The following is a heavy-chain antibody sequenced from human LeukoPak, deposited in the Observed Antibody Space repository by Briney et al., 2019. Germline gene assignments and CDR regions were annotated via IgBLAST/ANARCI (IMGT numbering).Heavy chain of an antibody. J-gene: IGHJ4*02. CDR2: ISSSGSTI. Sequence: GGSLRLSCAASGFTFSSYEMNWVRQAPGKGLEWVSYISSSGSTIYYADSVKGRFTISRDNAKNSLYLQMNSLRAEDTAVYYCASIAHYYDSSGYYCWGQGTLVTVSS. CDR3: ASIAHYYDSSGYYC. CDR1: GFTFSSYE. D-gene: IGHD3-22*01. V-gene: IGHV3-48*03.